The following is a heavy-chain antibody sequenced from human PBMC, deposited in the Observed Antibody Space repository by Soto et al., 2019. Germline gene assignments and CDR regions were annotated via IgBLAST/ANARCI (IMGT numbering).Heavy chain of an antibody. Sequence: SETLSLSCAVSGGSISSSNWWTWVRQPPGKGLEWIGEIFHSGNTNYNPSLTSRVTISLDKSKKQFSLKLTSVTAADTAVYYCASPYCSGGVCYNAFNIWGRGTMVTVSS. CDR1: GGSISSSNW. J-gene: IGHJ3*02. CDR3: ASPYCSGGVCYNAFNI. V-gene: IGHV4-4*02. D-gene: IGHD2-15*01. CDR2: IFHSGNT.